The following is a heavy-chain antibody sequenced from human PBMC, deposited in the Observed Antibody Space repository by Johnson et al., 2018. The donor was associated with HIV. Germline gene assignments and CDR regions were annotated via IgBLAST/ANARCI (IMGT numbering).Heavy chain of an antibody. CDR3: ARGVSSGYYSNAFDV. CDR1: GFTFDDYG. CDR2: INWNGGST. J-gene: IGHJ3*01. D-gene: IGHD3-22*01. V-gene: IGHV3-20*04. Sequence: VQLVESGGTVIRPGGSLRLSCVASGFTFDDYGMSWVRQAPGKGLEWVSGINWNGGSTGYADSVKGRFTISRDSAKNSLYLQMNSLRAEDTALYYCARGVSSGYYSNAFDVWGQGTMATVSS.